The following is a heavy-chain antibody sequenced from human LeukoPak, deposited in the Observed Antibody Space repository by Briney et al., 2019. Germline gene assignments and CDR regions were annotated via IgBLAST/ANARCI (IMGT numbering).Heavy chain of an antibody. J-gene: IGHJ4*02. D-gene: IGHD5-18*01. Sequence: SVKVSCKASGYTFTSYGISWVRQAPGQGLEWMGGIIPIFGTANYAQKFQGRVTITADESTSTAYMELSSLRSEDTAVYYCARVGTQLWLPTLYYFDYWGQGTLVTVSS. CDR1: GYTFTSYG. CDR2: IIPIFGTA. V-gene: IGHV1-69*13. CDR3: ARVGTQLWLPTLYYFDY.